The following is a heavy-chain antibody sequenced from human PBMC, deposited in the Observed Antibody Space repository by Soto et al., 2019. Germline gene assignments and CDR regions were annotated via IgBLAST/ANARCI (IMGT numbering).Heavy chain of an antibody. V-gene: IGHV1-2*04. CDR1: GYTFTGYY. CDR3: ARGGESCSSTSCYTAMVDY. CDR2: INPNSGDT. D-gene: IGHD2-2*02. J-gene: IGHJ4*02. Sequence: ASVKVSCKASGYTFTGYYMHWVRQAPGQGLEWMGWINPNSGDTNYAQKFQGWVTMTRDTSISTAYMELSRLRSDDTAVYYCARGGESCSSTSCYTAMVDYWGQGTLVTVSS.